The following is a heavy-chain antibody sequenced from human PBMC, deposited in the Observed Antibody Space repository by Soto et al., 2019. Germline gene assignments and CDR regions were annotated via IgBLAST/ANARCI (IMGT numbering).Heavy chain of an antibody. Sequence: SETLSLTCTVSGGSISSYYWSWIRQPPGKGLEWIGYIYYSGSTNYNPSLKSRVTISVDTSKNQFSLKLSSVTAADTAVYYCARVYTAPHTNYYYYYGMDVWGQGTTVTVSS. CDR2: IYYSGST. D-gene: IGHD5-18*01. J-gene: IGHJ6*02. CDR1: GGSISSYY. CDR3: ARVYTAPHTNYYYYYGMDV. V-gene: IGHV4-59*01.